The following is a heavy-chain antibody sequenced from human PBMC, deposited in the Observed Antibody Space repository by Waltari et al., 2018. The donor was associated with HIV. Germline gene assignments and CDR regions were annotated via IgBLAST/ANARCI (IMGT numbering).Heavy chain of an antibody. CDR2: MSTNSGNT. J-gene: IGHJ2*01. CDR3: ARGQNWGASYWYFDL. Sequence: QVQLVQSGAEVKKPGASVKVSCKASGYTFTSFDISWVRQATGHGLEWMGWMSTNSGNTGDSQKFQGRITMTRDTPTGTAYMELSSLRSEDTAVYYCARGQNWGASYWYFDLWGRGTLVTVYS. D-gene: IGHD7-27*01. CDR1: GYTFTSFD. V-gene: IGHV1-8*01.